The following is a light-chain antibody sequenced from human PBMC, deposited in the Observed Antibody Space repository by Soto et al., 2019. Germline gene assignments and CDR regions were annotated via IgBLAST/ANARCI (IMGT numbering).Light chain of an antibody. CDR2: DAS. CDR1: QSVSSY. V-gene: IGKV3-11*01. Sequence: ESVLTQSPATLSLSPGERCTLSCMAIQSVSSYLAWYQQKPGQAPRLLIYDASNRATGIPARFSGSGSGTDFTLTISSLEPEDFELYYCQQRSNWPITFGQGTRLEIK. J-gene: IGKJ5*01. CDR3: QQRSNWPIT.